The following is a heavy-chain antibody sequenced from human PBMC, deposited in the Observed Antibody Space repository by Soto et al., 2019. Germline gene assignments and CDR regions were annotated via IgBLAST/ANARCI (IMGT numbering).Heavy chain of an antibody. D-gene: IGHD1-26*01. CDR1: GGTFSSYA. CDR3: ASRERVDAVDI. Sequence: QVQLVQSGAEVKKPGSSVKVSCKASGGTFSSYAISWVRQAPGQGLEWMGGIIPILGSANYAQKFQDRVTITADESTTTTYMELSRLRSEDAAVYYCASRERVDAVDIWGQGTMVTVSS. V-gene: IGHV1-69*01. J-gene: IGHJ3*02. CDR2: IIPILGSA.